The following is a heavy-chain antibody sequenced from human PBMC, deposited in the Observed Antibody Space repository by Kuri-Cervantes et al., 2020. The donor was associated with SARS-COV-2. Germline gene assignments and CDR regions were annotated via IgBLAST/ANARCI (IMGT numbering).Heavy chain of an antibody. D-gene: IGHD7-27*01. CDR3: ARAESETGHTLYFDS. CDR2: INLNFGGT. CDR1: GYTFTGYD. Sequence: ASVKVSCKASGYTFTGYDIHWVRQAPGQGLEWMGWINLNFGGTNYAQEFQGRVTMTRDTSISTAYMNLSSLRSDDTAVYYCARAESETGHTLYFDSWGQGTLVTVFS. J-gene: IGHJ4*02. V-gene: IGHV1-2*02.